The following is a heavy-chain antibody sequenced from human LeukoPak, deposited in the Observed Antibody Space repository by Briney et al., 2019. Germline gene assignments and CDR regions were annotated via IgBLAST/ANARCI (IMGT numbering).Heavy chain of an antibody. CDR3: ARDYYGDYLTFDY. V-gene: IGHV3-7*03. D-gene: IGHD4-17*01. Sequence: PGGSLRLSRAASGFTFSSYWMSWVRQAPGKGLEWVANIKQDGSEKYYVDSVKGRFTISRDNAKNSLYLQMNSLRAEDTAVYYCARDYYGDYLTFDYWGQGTLVTVSS. CDR2: IKQDGSEK. CDR1: GFTFSSYW. J-gene: IGHJ4*02.